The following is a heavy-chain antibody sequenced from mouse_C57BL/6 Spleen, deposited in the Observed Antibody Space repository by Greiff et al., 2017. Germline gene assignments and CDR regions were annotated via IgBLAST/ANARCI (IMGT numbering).Heavy chain of an antibody. CDR2: IYPGDGDT. V-gene: IGHV1-82*01. CDR3: ARPPLYYGSSYWYFDV. Sequence: VKLQQSGPELVKPGASVKISCKASGYAFSSSWMNWVKQRPGKGLEWIGRIYPGDGDTNYNGKFKGKATLTADKSSSTAYMQLSSLTSEDSAVYFCARPPLYYGSSYWYFDVWGTGTTVTVSS. CDR1: GYAFSSSW. D-gene: IGHD1-1*01. J-gene: IGHJ1*03.